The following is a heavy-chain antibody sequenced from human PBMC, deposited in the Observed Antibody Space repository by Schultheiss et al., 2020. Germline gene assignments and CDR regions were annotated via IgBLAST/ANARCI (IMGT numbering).Heavy chain of an antibody. CDR3: ARTPDPTWIQLWLPVYFDY. D-gene: IGHD5-18*01. CDR2: IYYSGST. CDR1: GGSISSGGYY. Sequence: SETLSLTCGVSGGSISSGGYYWSWIRQHPGKGLEWIGYIYYSGSTNYNPSLKSRVTISVDSSKNQFSLKLSSVTAADTAVYYCARTPDPTWIQLWLPVYFDYWGQGTLVTVSS. J-gene: IGHJ4*02. V-gene: IGHV4-31*11.